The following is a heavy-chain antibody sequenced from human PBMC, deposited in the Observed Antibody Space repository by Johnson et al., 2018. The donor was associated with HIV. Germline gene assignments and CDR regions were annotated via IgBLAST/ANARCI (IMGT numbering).Heavy chain of an antibody. Sequence: VQLVESGGGLVQPGRSLRLSCAASGFTFDDYAMHWVRQAPGKGLEWVSGISWNSGSIGSADSVKGRFTISRDNSKNTLYLQMNNLRAEDTAVYYCAKGGEVWYGAFDFWGQGTMAIVSS. CDR2: ISWNSGSI. V-gene: IGHV3-9*01. J-gene: IGHJ3*01. CDR3: AKGGEVWYGAFDF. D-gene: IGHD6-13*01. CDR1: GFTFDDYA.